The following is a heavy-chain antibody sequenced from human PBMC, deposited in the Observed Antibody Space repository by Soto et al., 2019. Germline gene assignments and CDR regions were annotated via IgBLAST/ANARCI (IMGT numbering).Heavy chain of an antibody. CDR1: GDSISSSAYY. CDR2: IYYSGSA. Sequence: QLQLQESGPGLVKPSETLSLTCTVSGDSISSSAYYWGWIRQPPGKGLEWIGSIYYSGSAYYNPSLKSRVTMSVDTSKNQFSLKLSSVTAADTAVYSCARQSPTSRYSSAPSWFDSWGQGTLVTVSS. D-gene: IGHD6-19*01. V-gene: IGHV4-39*01. CDR3: ARQSPTSRYSSAPSWFDS. J-gene: IGHJ5*01.